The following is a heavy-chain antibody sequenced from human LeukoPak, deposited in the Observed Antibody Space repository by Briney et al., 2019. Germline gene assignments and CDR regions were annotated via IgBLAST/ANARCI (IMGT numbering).Heavy chain of an antibody. CDR3: ARAGYCRGGSCYPFDY. J-gene: IGHJ4*02. Sequence: GGSLRLSCAASGFTVSSNYMSWVRQAPGKGLEWVSVIYSGGSTYYADSVKGRFTISRDNSKNTLYLQMNSLRAEDTAVYYCARAGYCRGGSCYPFDYWGQGTLVTVSS. CDR2: IYSGGST. CDR1: GFTVSSNY. D-gene: IGHD2-15*01. V-gene: IGHV3-53*01.